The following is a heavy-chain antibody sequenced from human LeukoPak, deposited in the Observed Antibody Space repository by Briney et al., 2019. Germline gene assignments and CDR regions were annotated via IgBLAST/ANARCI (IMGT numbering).Heavy chain of an antibody. J-gene: IGHJ4*02. Sequence: GALRLSCAASGFTFSSYEMNWVRQAPGKGLEWVSYISSSGSTIYYADSVKGRFTVSRDNAKNSLYLQMNSLRAEDTAVYYCARDSYGDYSFDYWGQGTLVTVSS. V-gene: IGHV3-48*03. D-gene: IGHD4-17*01. CDR1: GFTFSSYE. CDR3: ARDSYGDYSFDY. CDR2: ISSSGSTI.